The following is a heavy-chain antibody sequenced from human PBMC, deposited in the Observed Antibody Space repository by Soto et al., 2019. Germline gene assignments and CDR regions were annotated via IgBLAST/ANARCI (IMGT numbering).Heavy chain of an antibody. CDR2: IIPIFGTA. D-gene: IGHD3-22*01. CDR3: ARGYYYESSGYYSNAYYFDY. CDR1: GGTFSSYA. J-gene: IGHJ4*02. V-gene: IGHV1-69*01. Sequence: QVQLVQSGAEMKKPGSSVKVSCKASGGTFSSYAISWVRQAPGQGLEWMGGIIPIFGTANYAQKFQGRVTITADESTSTAYMDLSSLRSEDTAVYDCARGYYYESSGYYSNAYYFDYWGQGTLVTVSS.